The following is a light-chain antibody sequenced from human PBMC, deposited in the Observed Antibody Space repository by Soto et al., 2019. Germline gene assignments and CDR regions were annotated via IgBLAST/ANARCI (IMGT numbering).Light chain of an antibody. Sequence: IILTQSPDTLSLSPGERATLSCRASQTVSSNYLAWCQQKPGQAPRLLIYGASTRATGIPARFSGSGSGTEFTLTISSLQSVDFAVYSCQQYNNWPWTFGQGTK. CDR1: QTVSSN. CDR2: GAS. V-gene: IGKV3-15*01. CDR3: QQYNNWPWT. J-gene: IGKJ1*01.